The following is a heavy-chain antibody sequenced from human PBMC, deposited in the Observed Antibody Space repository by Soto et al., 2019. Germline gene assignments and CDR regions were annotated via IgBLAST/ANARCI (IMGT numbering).Heavy chain of an antibody. CDR1: GYTFTIYD. CDR2: MNPNSGNT. CDR3: ASGFSYYGSGSYYAFDY. D-gene: IGHD3-10*01. Sequence: ASVKVSCKASGYTFTIYDINWVRRATGQGLEWMGWMNPNSGNTGYAQKFQGRVTMTRNTSISTAYMELSSLRSEDTAVYYCASGFSYYGSGSYYAFDYWGRGTLVTVSS. J-gene: IGHJ4*02. V-gene: IGHV1-8*01.